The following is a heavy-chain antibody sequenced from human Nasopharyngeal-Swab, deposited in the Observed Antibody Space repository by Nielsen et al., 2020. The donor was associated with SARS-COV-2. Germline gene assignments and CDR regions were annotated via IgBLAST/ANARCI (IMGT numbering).Heavy chain of an antibody. CDR3: ARAGEYRFDY. J-gene: IGHJ4*02. Sequence: GESLKISCAGSGFTFSSSWLHWVRQAPGEGLVWVARLNGDANTVDYADSVKGRFTISRDNAKNTLYLQMNGLRDEDTAIYYCARAGEYRFDYWGQGTLVTVSS. CDR2: LNGDANTV. CDR1: GFTFSSSW. V-gene: IGHV3-74*01. D-gene: IGHD7-27*01.